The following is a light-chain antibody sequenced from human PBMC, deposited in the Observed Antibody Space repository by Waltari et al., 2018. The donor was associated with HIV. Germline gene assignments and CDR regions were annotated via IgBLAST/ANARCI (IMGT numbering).Light chain of an antibody. V-gene: IGLV1-44*01. Sequence: QSVLTQPPSASGTPGQRVTISCSGSTSNIGNTPVEWYQQLPGTAPKLLIYSNNQRASGVTDRFAGSKSGTSGSLAISGLQSEDEADYYCGAWDDSLHGPLFGGGTKLTVL. CDR3: GAWDDSLHGPL. J-gene: IGLJ2*01. CDR2: SNN. CDR1: TSNIGNTP.